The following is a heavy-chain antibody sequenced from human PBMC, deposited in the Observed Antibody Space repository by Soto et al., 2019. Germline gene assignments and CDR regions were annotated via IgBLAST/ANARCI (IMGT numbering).Heavy chain of an antibody. CDR2: INAGNGNT. J-gene: IGHJ4*02. Sequence: GASVKVSCKASGYTFTGYYMHWVRQAPGQGLEWMGWINAGNGNTKYSQKFQGRVTITRDTSASTAYMELSSLRSEDTAVYYCARSIVVVTALDYWGQGTLVTVS. D-gene: IGHD2-21*02. CDR3: ARSIVVVTALDY. V-gene: IGHV1-3*01. CDR1: GYTFTGYY.